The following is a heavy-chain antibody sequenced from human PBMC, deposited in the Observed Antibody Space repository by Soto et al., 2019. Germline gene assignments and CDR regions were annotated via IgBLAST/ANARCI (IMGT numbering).Heavy chain of an antibody. J-gene: IGHJ6*02. Sequence: SETLSLTCAFYGESLSAYYWTWIRQPPGKGLEWIGEINQSGSTNCNPSLKSRVTMSADTSKKHFSLKVTSVTAADTAVYYCARGTVYVPFLFPCLDVWGQGTTVTVSS. CDR1: GESLSAYY. V-gene: IGHV4-34*01. CDR3: ARGTVYVPFLFPCLDV. D-gene: IGHD3-10*02. CDR2: INQSGST.